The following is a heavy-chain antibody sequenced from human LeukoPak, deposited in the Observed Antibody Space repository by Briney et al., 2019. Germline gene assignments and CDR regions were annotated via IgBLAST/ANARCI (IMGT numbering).Heavy chain of an antibody. Sequence: SETLSLTCSVSDGSINCYYWNWIRRPPGKGLEWIGYIYYNGNTNYSPSLKSRVTMSVDTSKNLFFLKVSSVTAADTAVYYCARGRSNYYGMDVWGQGTTVTVSS. V-gene: IGHV4-59*01. CDR3: ARGRSNYYGMDV. CDR2: IYYNGNT. J-gene: IGHJ6*02. D-gene: IGHD1-26*01. CDR1: DGSINCYY.